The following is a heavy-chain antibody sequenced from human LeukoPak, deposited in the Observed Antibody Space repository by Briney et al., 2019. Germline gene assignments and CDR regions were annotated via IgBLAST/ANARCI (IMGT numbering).Heavy chain of an antibody. CDR3: ARQKSYYYDSSGYDHSPQIDY. CDR2: IYHSGST. J-gene: IGHJ4*02. D-gene: IGHD3-22*01. CDR1: GGSISSGGYS. V-gene: IGHV4-30-2*01. Sequence: SQTLSLTCAVSGGSISSGGYSWSWIRQPPGKGLEWIGYIYHSGSTYYNPSLKSRVTISVDRSKNQFSLKLSSVTAADTAVYYCARQKSYYYDSSGYDHSPQIDYWGQGTLVTVSS.